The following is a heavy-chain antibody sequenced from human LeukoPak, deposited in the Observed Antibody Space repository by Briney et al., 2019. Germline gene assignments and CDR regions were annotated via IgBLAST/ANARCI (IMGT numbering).Heavy chain of an antibody. CDR2: IIPIFGIA. D-gene: IGHD5-18*01. CDR3: ARDVDTAAGFGMDV. Sequence: ASVKVSCKASGGTFSSYAISWVRQAPGQGLEWMGRIIPIFGIANYAQKFQGRVTITADKSTSTAYMEQSSLRSEDTAVYYCARDVDTAAGFGMDVWGQGTTVTVSS. V-gene: IGHV1-69*04. CDR1: GGTFSSYA. J-gene: IGHJ6*02.